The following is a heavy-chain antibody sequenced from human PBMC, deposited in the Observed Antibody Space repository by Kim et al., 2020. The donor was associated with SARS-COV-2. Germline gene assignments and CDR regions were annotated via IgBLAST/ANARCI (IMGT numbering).Heavy chain of an antibody. V-gene: IGHV1-18*01. CDR3: ARVEYSSSGDLDY. D-gene: IGHD6-6*01. Sequence: YAQKLQGRVTMTTDTSTSTAYMELRSLRSDDTAVYYCARVEYSSSGDLDYWGQGTLVTVSS. J-gene: IGHJ4*02.